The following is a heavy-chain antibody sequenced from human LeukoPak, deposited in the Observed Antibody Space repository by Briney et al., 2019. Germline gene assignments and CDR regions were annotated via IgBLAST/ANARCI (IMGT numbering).Heavy chain of an antibody. D-gene: IGHD6-25*01. CDR1: GFTFRAYA. CDR2: IGGSGSKT. CDR3: AKDLAADPLSFDF. Sequence: GGALSLSCVASGFTFRAYAMTWVRQAPGKGLEWVSTIGGSGSKTFYADSVKGRFTISRDNSQTTLHLHMNSLRAEDTALYYCAKDLAADPLSFDFWGQGTPVTVSS. J-gene: IGHJ4*02. V-gene: IGHV3-23*01.